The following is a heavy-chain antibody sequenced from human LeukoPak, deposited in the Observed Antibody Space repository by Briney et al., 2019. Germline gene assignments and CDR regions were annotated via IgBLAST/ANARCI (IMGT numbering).Heavy chain of an antibody. CDR3: ARVPQYQLPYRGIDP. D-gene: IGHD2-2*01. J-gene: IGHJ5*02. Sequence: SSETLSLTCAVYGVSFSGYYWSWLRQPPGKGLEGVGEINHSGSTNYNPSLKSRVTISVDTSKNHFSLKLSSVPAADTAVYYCARVPQYQLPYRGIDPWGQGTLVTVSS. CDR1: GVSFSGYY. V-gene: IGHV4-34*01. CDR2: INHSGST.